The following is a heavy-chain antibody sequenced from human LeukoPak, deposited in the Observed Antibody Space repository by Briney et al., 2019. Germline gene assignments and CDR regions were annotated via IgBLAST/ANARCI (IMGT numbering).Heavy chain of an antibody. V-gene: IGHV3-43*02. CDR1: GFTFDDYA. CDR2: ISGDGGST. CDR3: AKDTYYYDSSGYYSYWFDP. Sequence: GGSLRLSCAASGFTFDDYAMHWVRQAPGKGLEWVSLISGDGGSTYYADSVKGRFTISRDNSKNSLYLQMNSLRTEDTALYYCAKDTYYYDSSGYYSYWFDPWGQGTLVTVSS. J-gene: IGHJ5*02. D-gene: IGHD3-22*01.